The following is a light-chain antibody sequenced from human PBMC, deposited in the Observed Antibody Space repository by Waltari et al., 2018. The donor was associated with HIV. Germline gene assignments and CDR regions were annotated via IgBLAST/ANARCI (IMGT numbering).Light chain of an antibody. CDR3: QHYNNWPPMYT. V-gene: IGKV3-15*01. Sequence: ELVMTQSPATLSVSPGERVTLSCRASQSVGSHLAWYQQKPGQAPRLLIYAASARATGIPARFSGSASGTEFTLTISSLQSEDFAVYYCQHYNNWPPMYTFGQGTKLEIK. CDR2: AAS. J-gene: IGKJ2*01. CDR1: QSVGSH.